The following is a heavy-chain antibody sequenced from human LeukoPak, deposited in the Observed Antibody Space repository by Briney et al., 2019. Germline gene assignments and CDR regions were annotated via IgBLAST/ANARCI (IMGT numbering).Heavy chain of an antibody. CDR2: IRSKAYGGTT. CDR3: TRGGAAAGPDY. D-gene: IGHD6-13*01. J-gene: IGHJ4*02. V-gene: IGHV3-49*05. Sequence: KAGGSLRLSCTASGFTFGDYAMSWFRQAPGKGLEWVGFIRSKAYGGTTEDAASVKGRFTISRDDSKSIAYLQMNSLKTEDTAVYYCTRGGAAAGPDYWGQGTLVTVSS. CDR1: GFTFGDYA.